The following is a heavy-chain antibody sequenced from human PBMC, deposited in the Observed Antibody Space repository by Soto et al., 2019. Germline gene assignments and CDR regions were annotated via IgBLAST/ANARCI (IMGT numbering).Heavy chain of an antibody. D-gene: IGHD3-10*01. J-gene: IGHJ4*02. Sequence: QLHLVQSGAEVKKAGSSVKVSCKASGGTVSSYAITWVRQAPEKGLEWMGVFIPIFVSAHYAPKFQGRITITADESTSTAYMELSGLTSEDTAIYYCARDVSSDTTGFRGYDLWGQGTQVTVSS. CDR3: ARDVSSDTTGFRGYDL. CDR1: GGTVSSYA. V-gene: IGHV1-69*01. CDR2: FIPIFVSA.